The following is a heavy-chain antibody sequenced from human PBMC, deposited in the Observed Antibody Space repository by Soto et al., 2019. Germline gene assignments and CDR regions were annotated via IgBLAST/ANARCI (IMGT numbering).Heavy chain of an antibody. J-gene: IGHJ6*02. V-gene: IGHV2-5*02. Sequence: SGPTLVNPTQPLTLTCTFSGFSLSTTGVGVGWIRQPPGKALEWLALIYWDDDKRYNPSLNSRLTITKDTSKNQVVLAMTNVDPVDTATYYCVQSRCGGDCLQSYSSHSYYGLDVWGQGT. CDR3: VQSRCGGDCLQSYSSHSYYGLDV. CDR1: GFSLSTTGVG. CDR2: IYWDDDK. D-gene: IGHD2-21*02.